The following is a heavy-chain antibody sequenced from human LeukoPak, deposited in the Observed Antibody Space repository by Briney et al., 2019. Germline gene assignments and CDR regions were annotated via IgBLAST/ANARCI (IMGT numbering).Heavy chain of an antibody. CDR1: AFTFSNYW. Sequence: GGSLRLSCAASAFTFSNYWMSWVRQAPGKGLEWVANIKEDGSEINYVDSVKGRFTISRDNAKNSLYLQMNSLRVDDTAVYYCARDRGYSTFDYWGQGTLVAVSS. V-gene: IGHV3-7*01. CDR2: IKEDGSEI. CDR3: ARDRGYSTFDY. J-gene: IGHJ4*02. D-gene: IGHD4-23*01.